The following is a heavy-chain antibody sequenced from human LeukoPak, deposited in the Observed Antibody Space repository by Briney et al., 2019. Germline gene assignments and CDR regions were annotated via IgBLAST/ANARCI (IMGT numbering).Heavy chain of an antibody. CDR3: AGDPLTRDSSGYYYFDY. D-gene: IGHD3-22*01. Sequence: PGESLRLSCAVSGYSFSSDSIKWGLQPPARRLEWGFSIICNSSNTYYAASLKGRFTISIDTAKNQLYLQLNCVRAADTAVYYCAGDPLTRDSSGYYYFDYWGQGTLVAVSS. CDR2: IICNSSNT. J-gene: IGHJ4*02. CDR1: GYSFSSDS. V-gene: IGHV3-21*01.